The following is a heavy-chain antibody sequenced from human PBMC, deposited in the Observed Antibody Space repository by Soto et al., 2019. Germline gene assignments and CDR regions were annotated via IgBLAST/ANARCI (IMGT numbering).Heavy chain of an antibody. D-gene: IGHD3-3*01. CDR2: IYYSGGT. J-gene: IGHJ5*02. Sequence: QVQLQESGPGLVKPSQTLSLTCTVSGGSISRGGYYWGWIRQHPGKGLEWIGYIYYSGGTYYNPSINSLVTIAVDTSKNQFSLKLSSVTAADTAVYYCARRSDFWSGYPFDPWGQGTLVTVSS. V-gene: IGHV4-31*01. CDR1: GGSISRGGYY. CDR3: ARRSDFWSGYPFDP.